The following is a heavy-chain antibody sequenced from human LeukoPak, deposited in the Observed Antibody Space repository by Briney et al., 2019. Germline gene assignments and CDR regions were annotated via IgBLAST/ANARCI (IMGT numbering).Heavy chain of an antibody. CDR3: ARGIHSGSYQSVYNWFDP. CDR2: INHSGST. D-gene: IGHD1-26*01. J-gene: IGHJ5*02. Sequence: SETLSLTCAVYGGSFSGYYWSWIRQPPGKGLEWIGEINHSGSTNYNPSLKSRVTISVDTSKNQFSLKLSSVTAADTAVYYCARGIHSGSYQSVYNWFDPWGQGTLVTVSS. CDR1: GGSFSGYY. V-gene: IGHV4-34*01.